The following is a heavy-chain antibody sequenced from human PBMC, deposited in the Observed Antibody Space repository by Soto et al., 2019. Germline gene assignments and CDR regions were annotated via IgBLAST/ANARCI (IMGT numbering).Heavy chain of an antibody. CDR1: GYTFTSYA. D-gene: IGHD6-19*01. V-gene: IGHV1-3*01. CDR2: INAGNGNT. Sequence: ASVKVSCKASGYTFTSYAMNWVRQAPGQRLEWMGWINAGNGNTKYSQKFQGRVTITRDTSASTAYMELSSLRSEDTAVYYCARSGTGIAVASHYYGMDVWGQGAKVTVSS. J-gene: IGHJ6*02. CDR3: ARSGTGIAVASHYYGMDV.